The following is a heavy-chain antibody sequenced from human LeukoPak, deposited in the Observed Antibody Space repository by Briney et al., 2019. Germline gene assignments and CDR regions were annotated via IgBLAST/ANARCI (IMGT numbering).Heavy chain of an antibody. CDR3: AREGGHGGYLDY. CDR2: IIPIFGTA. CDR1: GGTFNSYA. J-gene: IGHJ4*02. V-gene: IGHV1-69*06. Sequence: SVKVSCKASGGTFNSYAISWVRQAPGQGLEWMGGIIPIFGTANYAQKFQGRVTITADKSTSTAYMELSSLRSEDTAVYYCAREGGHGGYLDYWGQGTLVTVSS. D-gene: IGHD3-10*01.